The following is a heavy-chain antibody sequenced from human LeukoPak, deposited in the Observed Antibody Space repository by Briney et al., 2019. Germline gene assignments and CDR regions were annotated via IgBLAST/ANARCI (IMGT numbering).Heavy chain of an antibody. V-gene: IGHV1-2*02. CDR1: GYVFTGYY. Sequence: ASVNVSCKASGYVFTGYYMHWVRQAPGQGLEWMGWINPNSGGTNYAQKFQGRVTMTRDTSISTAYMELSRLRSDDTAVYYCAREIPTYYFDYWGQGTLVTVSS. J-gene: IGHJ4*02. CDR3: AREIPTYYFDY. CDR2: INPNSGGT.